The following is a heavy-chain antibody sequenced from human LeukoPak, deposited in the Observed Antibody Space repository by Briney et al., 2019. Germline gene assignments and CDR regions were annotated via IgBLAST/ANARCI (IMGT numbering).Heavy chain of an antibody. CDR2: ISSSSSYI. CDR1: GFTFSSYS. J-gene: IGHJ4*02. V-gene: IGHV3-21*01. D-gene: IGHD5-12*01. CDR3: ARDGLRYSGYGRSPFDY. Sequence: PGGSLRLSCAASGFTFSSYSMNWVRQAPGKGLEWVSSISSSSSYIYYADSVKGRFTISRDNSKNTPYLQMNSLRAEDTAVYYCARDGLRYSGYGRSPFDYWGQGTLVTVSS.